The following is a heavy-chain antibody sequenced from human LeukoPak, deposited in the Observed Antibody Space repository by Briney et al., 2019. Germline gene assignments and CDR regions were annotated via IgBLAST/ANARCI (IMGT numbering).Heavy chain of an antibody. Sequence: GGSLRLSCAASGFTVSTKYMNWVRQAPGKGLEWVSILYSGSDTYYANSVKGRFTISRDSSKNILFLQMNDLRAEDTAVYYCARVGDHFHWYLDLWGRGTLVNVSS. CDR3: ARVGDHFHWYLDL. CDR2: LYSGSDT. J-gene: IGHJ2*01. V-gene: IGHV3-53*01. CDR1: GFTVSTKY. D-gene: IGHD3-10*01.